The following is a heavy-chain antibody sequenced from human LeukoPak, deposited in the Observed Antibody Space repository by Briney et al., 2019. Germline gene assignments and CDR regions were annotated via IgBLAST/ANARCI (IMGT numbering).Heavy chain of an antibody. J-gene: IGHJ5*02. CDR1: GYSFTSYW. V-gene: IGHV5-51*01. CDR2: IYPGDSDT. D-gene: IGHD6-25*01. Sequence: GESLKISCKGSGYSFTSYWIGWVRQMPGKGLEWMGIIYPGDSDTRYSPSFQGQVTISADKSISTAYLQWSSLKASDTAIYYCARGYGSGRVTEPFDPWGQGTLVTVSS. CDR3: ARGYGSGRVTEPFDP.